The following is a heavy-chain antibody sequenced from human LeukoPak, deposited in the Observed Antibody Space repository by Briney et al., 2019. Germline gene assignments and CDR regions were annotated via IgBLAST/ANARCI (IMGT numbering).Heavy chain of an antibody. CDR2: IYPGDFDT. Sequence: GESLKISCKGSGFGFTNYWIAWVRQMPGTGLEWMGMIYPGDFDTRYSPSFQGQVTISADRSITTAYLQWSRLEASDTGTYFCARGNRGYNYGHFPFKYWGQGTLVTVSS. D-gene: IGHD5-18*01. J-gene: IGHJ4*02. CDR3: ARGNRGYNYGHFPFKY. V-gene: IGHV5-51*01. CDR1: GFGFTNYW.